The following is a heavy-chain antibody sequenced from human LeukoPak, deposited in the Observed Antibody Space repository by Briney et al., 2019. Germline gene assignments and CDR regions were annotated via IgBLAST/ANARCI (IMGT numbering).Heavy chain of an antibody. J-gene: IGHJ5*02. V-gene: IGHV4-61*01. CDR3: ARVLVHRPAYCGGDCYSVGLDP. D-gene: IGHD2-21*02. Sequence: SETLSLTCTVSGASFSSVSYYWSWLRQPPGKGLEWIGYISYSGSTNYNPSLKSRVTISVDMSKSQFALKLTSVTAADTAVYYCARVLVHRPAYCGGDCYSVGLDPWGQGTLVTVSS. CDR1: GASFSSVSYY. CDR2: ISYSGST.